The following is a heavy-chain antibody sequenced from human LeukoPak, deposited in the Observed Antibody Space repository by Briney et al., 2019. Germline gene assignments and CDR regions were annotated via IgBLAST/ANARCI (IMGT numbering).Heavy chain of an antibody. V-gene: IGHV1-69*04. CDR2: IIPILGIA. J-gene: IGHJ4*02. Sequence: SVKVSCKASGGTFSSYAISWVRQAPGQGLEWMGSIIPILGIANYAQKFQGRVTITADKSTSTAYMELSSLRSEDTAVYYCARVGAYYYDSSGYYNPPGWGQGTLVTVSS. D-gene: IGHD3-22*01. CDR1: GGTFSSYA. CDR3: ARVGAYYYDSSGYYNPPG.